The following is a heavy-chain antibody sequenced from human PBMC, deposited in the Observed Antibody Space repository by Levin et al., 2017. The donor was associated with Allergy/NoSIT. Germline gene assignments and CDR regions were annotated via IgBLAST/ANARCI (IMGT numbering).Heavy chain of an antibody. CDR1: GFTFSSYG. CDR2: IWYDGSNK. V-gene: IGHV3-33*01. Sequence: GGSLRLSCAASGFTFSSYGMHWVRQAPGKGLEWVAVIWYDGSNKYYADSVKGRFTISRDNSKNTLYLQMNSLRAEDTAVYYCARDKDNGRMPDYWGQGTLVTVSS. J-gene: IGHJ4*02. D-gene: IGHD2-15*01. CDR3: ARDKDNGRMPDY.